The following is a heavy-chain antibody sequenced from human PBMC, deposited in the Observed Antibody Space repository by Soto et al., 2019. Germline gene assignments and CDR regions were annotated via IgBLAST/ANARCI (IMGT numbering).Heavy chain of an antibody. V-gene: IGHV3-33*01. Sequence: QPGGSLRLSCAPSGFTFSSYGMHWARQAPGKGLEWVAVIWYDGSNKYYANSVKGRFTISRDNSKNTLYLQMGSLRAEDMAVYYCARDRGDYYYYMDVWGKGTTVTVSS. D-gene: IGHD6-25*01. J-gene: IGHJ6*03. CDR2: IWYDGSNK. CDR3: ARDRGDYYYYMDV. CDR1: GFTFSSYG.